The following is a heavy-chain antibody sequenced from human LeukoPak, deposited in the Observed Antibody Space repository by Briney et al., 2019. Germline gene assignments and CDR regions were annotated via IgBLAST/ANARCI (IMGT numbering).Heavy chain of an antibody. CDR2: IYYSGST. CDR3: ASSRDAGDFDY. Sequence: SETLSLTCTVSGGSISSYYWSWIRQPPGKGLEWVGYIYYSGSTNFNPSLKSRVAISIDTSKNQFSLKLSSVTAVDTAVYYCASSRDAGDFDYWGQGTLVTVSS. D-gene: IGHD5-24*01. J-gene: IGHJ4*02. V-gene: IGHV4-59*01. CDR1: GGSISSYY.